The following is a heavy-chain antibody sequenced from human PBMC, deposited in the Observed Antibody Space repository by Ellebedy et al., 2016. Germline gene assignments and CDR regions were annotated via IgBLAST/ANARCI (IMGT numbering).Heavy chain of an antibody. CDR3: ARGVGDFDWLPREYQFDY. CDR2: VHYSGTI. J-gene: IGHJ4*02. V-gene: IGHV4-59*12. Sequence: SETLSLXCTVSGDSMSSYYWTWIRQPPGKGLEWIGYVHYSGTINYNPSLHSRVTISMYTSNNQFSLKVRSGTAADTAMYYCARGVGDFDWLPREYQFDYWGQGTLVTVSS. CDR1: GDSMSSYY. D-gene: IGHD3-9*01.